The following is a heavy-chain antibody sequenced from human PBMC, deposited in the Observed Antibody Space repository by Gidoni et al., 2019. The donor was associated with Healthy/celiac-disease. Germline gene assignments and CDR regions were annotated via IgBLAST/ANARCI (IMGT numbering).Heavy chain of an antibody. CDR2: INHSGST. D-gene: IGHD3-3*01. V-gene: IGHV4-34*01. CDR1: GGSFSGYY. J-gene: IGHJ3*02. Sequence: QVQLQQWGAGLLKPSETLSLTCAVDGGSFSGYYWSWIRQPPGKGLEWIGEINHSGSTNYNPSLKSRVTISVDTSKNQFSLKLSSVTAADTAVYYCARGGGLRFLEWSTNRDSDAFDIWGQGTMVTVSS. CDR3: ARGGGLRFLEWSTNRDSDAFDI.